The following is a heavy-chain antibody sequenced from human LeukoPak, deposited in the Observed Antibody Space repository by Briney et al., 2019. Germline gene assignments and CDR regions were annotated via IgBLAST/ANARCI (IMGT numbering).Heavy chain of an antibody. D-gene: IGHD2-21*01. V-gene: IGHV1-18*01. Sequence: GASVKVSCKASGYTFTNYDISWVRQAPGQGLEWMGWISAYNGNTNYAQKLQDRVTMTTDTSTSTACMDLRSLRSDDTAVYYCARDDSFFDYWGQGTLVTVSS. CDR3: ARDDSFFDY. CDR1: GYTFTNYD. J-gene: IGHJ4*02. CDR2: ISAYNGNT.